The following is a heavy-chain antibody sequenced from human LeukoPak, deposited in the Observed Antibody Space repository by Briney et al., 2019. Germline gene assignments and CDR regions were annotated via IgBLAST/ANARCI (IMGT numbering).Heavy chain of an antibody. Sequence: GGSLRLSCAASGFTFSNYAMHWVRQAPGKGLGWVAVISYDGSNKYYADSVKGRFTISRDNSKNTLYLQMSSLRAEDTALYYCAREPTSSSWPSNDYWGQGTLVTVSS. CDR2: ISYDGSNK. D-gene: IGHD6-13*01. CDR1: GFTFSNYA. J-gene: IGHJ4*02. CDR3: AREPTSSSWPSNDY. V-gene: IGHV3-30*04.